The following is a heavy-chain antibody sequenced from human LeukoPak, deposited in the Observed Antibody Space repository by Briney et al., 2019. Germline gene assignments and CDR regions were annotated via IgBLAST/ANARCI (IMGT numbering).Heavy chain of an antibody. V-gene: IGHV5-51*01. D-gene: IGHD6-19*01. J-gene: IGHJ4*02. CDR3: ARLETVAGTGFDY. CDR1: GYSFTSYR. CDR2: IYPGDSDT. Sequence: GESLKISCKGFGYSFTSYRIGWVRPMPGKGLEWMGIIYPGDSDTRYSPSFQGQVTISADKSISTAYLQWSSLKASDTAMYYCARLETVAGTGFDYWGQGTLVTVSS.